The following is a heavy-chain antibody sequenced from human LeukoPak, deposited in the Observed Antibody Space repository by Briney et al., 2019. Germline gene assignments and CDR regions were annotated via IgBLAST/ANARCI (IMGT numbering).Heavy chain of an antibody. V-gene: IGHV4-4*02. Sequence: GSLRLSCAASGFTFSNAWMSWVRQPPGKGLEWIGNIYYSGSTYYNPSLESRVTMSLDTSKNQFSLKLSSVTAADTAVYYCARDENGYVWGSFRAWGQGTLVTVSS. CDR1: GFTFSNAW. D-gene: IGHD3-16*02. CDR2: IYYSGST. CDR3: ARDENGYVWGSFRA. J-gene: IGHJ5*02.